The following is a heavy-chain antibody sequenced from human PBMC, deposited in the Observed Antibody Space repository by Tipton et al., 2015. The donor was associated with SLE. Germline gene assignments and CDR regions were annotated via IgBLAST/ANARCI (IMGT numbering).Heavy chain of an antibody. J-gene: IGHJ4*02. Sequence: SLRLSCAASGFTFSSYGMHWVRQAPGKGLEWVAVIWYDGSNKYYADSVKGRFTISRDNSKNTLYLQMNSLRAEDTAVYYRARDSCSGGSCYPWYFDYWGQGTLVTVSS. D-gene: IGHD2-15*01. CDR1: GFTFSSYG. CDR3: ARDSCSGGSCYPWYFDY. V-gene: IGHV3-33*08. CDR2: IWYDGSNK.